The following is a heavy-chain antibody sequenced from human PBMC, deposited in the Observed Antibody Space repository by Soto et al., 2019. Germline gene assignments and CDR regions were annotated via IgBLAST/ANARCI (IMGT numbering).Heavy chain of an antibody. CDR2: IYYSGST. V-gene: IGHV4-31*03. CDR3: ARDRNIVATIDAFDI. J-gene: IGHJ3*02. D-gene: IGHD5-12*01. Sequence: SETLSLTCTVSGGSISSGGYYWSWIRQHPGKGLEWIGYIYYSGSTYYNPSPKSRVTISVDTSKNQFSLKLSSVTAADTAVYYCARDRNIVATIDAFDIWGQGTMVTVSS. CDR1: GGSISSGGYY.